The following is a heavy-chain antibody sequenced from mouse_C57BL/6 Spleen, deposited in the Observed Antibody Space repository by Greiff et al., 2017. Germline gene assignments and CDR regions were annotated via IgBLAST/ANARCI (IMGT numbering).Heavy chain of an antibody. CDR2: IDPSDSET. V-gene: IGHV1-52*01. D-gene: IGHD2-5*01. CDR3: SRYYSNYGGFAY. Sequence: QVQLQQPGAELVRPGSSVKLSCKASGYTFTSYWMHWVKQRPIQGLEWIGNIDPSDSETPYNQKFKDKATLTVDKSSRTGYWQLSSLTSEDSAVYYCSRYYSNYGGFAYWGQGTLVTVSA. J-gene: IGHJ3*01. CDR1: GYTFTSYW.